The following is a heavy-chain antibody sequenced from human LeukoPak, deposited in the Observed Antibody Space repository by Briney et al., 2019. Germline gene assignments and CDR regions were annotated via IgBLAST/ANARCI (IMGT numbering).Heavy chain of an antibody. Sequence: GGSLRLSCAASGFTVSSKYMSWVRQAPGKGLVWVSLINTDGGRTAYADSVKGRITISRDNAKNSLYLQVNSLRAEDTAVYYCARDHPTTVTAFDYWGQETLVTVSS. V-gene: IGHV3-74*01. CDR3: ARDHPTTVTAFDY. CDR2: INTDGGRT. D-gene: IGHD4-17*01. CDR1: GFTVSSKY. J-gene: IGHJ4*02.